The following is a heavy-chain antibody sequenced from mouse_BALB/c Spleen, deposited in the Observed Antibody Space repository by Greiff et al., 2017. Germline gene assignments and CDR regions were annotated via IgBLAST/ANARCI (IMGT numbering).Heavy chain of an antibody. V-gene: IGHV3-2*02. Sequence: EVKLQESGPGLVKPSQSLSLTCTVTGYSITSDYAWNWIRQFPGNKLEWMGYISYSGSTSYNPSLKSRISITRDTSKNQFFLQLNSVTTEDTATYYCARPGHGTATFADWGQGTLVTVSA. J-gene: IGHJ3*01. CDR2: ISYSGST. CDR3: ARPGHGTATFAD. D-gene: IGHD1-2*01. CDR1: GYSITSDYA.